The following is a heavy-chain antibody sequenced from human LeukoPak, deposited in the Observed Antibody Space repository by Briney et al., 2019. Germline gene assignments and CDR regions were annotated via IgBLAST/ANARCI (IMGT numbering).Heavy chain of an antibody. V-gene: IGHV6-1*01. J-gene: IGHJ4*02. D-gene: IGHD3-10*01. CDR3: ARRAVRGGTNFDY. CDR2: AYYRSKWFI. CDR1: GDSVSGSPAV. Sequence: SQTLSLTCAISGDSVSGSPAVWNWIRQSPSRGLEWLGRAYYRSKWFIDYALSVKGRITITPDTSKNQFSLQLNSVTAEDTAVYYCARRAVRGGTNFDYWGQGALATVSS.